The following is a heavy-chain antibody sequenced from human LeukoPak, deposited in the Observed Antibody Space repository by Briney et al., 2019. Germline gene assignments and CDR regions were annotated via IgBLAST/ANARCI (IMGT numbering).Heavy chain of an antibody. CDR3: ALIKRGYFDY. CDR2: IIPIFGTA. CDR1: GGTFSSYA. J-gene: IGHJ4*02. V-gene: IGHV1-69*13. D-gene: IGHD5-24*01. Sequence: ASVKVSCKASGGTFSSYAISWVRQAPGQGLEWMGGIIPIFGTANYAQKFQGRVTITADESTSTAYMELSSLRSEDTAVYYCALIKRGYFDYWGQGTLVTVSS.